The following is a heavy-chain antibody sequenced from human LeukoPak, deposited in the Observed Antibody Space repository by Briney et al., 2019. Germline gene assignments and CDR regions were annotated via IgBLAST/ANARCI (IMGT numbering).Heavy chain of an antibody. CDR1: GGSFSGYY. J-gene: IGHJ4*02. D-gene: IGHD4-17*01. V-gene: IGHV4-34*01. CDR3: ARLGDYTFDY. CDR2: INHSGST. Sequence: SETLSLTCAVYGGSFSGYYWSWIRQPPGKGLEWIGEINHSGSTNYNPSLKSRVTISVDTSKNQYSLKLSSVTAADTAVYYCARLGDYTFDYWGQGTLVTVSS.